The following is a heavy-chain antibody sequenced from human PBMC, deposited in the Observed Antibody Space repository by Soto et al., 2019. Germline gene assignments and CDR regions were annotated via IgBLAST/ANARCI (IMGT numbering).Heavy chain of an antibody. CDR1: GGTFSSYT. Sequence: QVQLVQSGAEVKKPGYSVKVSCKASGGTFSSYTISWVRQAPGQGLEWMGRIIPILGIANYAQKFQGRVTITADKSTSTAYMELSSLRSEDTAVYYCARKVVDIVATSEGAFDIWGQGTMVTVSS. V-gene: IGHV1-69*02. J-gene: IGHJ3*02. CDR2: IIPILGIA. CDR3: ARKVVDIVATSEGAFDI. D-gene: IGHD5-12*01.